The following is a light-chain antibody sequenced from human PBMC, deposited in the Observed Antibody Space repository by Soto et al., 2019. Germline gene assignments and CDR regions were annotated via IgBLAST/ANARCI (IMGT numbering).Light chain of an antibody. V-gene: IGLV2-14*01. CDR3: SSYTSSNTLI. CDR2: GVY. CDR1: SSDIGIYDF. J-gene: IGLJ2*01. Sequence: QSALTQPASVSGSPGQSITISCTGSSSDIGIYDFVSWYQQYPGRAPKLIIYGVYNRPPGLSSRFSASKVGETASLTISGLQVEDEANYYCSSYTSSNTLIFGGGTKLTVL.